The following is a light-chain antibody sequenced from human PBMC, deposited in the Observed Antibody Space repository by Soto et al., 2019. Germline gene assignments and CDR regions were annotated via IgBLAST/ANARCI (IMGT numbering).Light chain of an antibody. CDR2: GAS. V-gene: IGKV3-20*01. CDR1: QSVSSSY. CDR3: QRYGGSPPIT. J-gene: IGKJ5*01. Sequence: EIVLTQSPGSLSLSPGERATPSCRASQSVSSSYLAWYQQKPGQAPRLLMYGASSRATGIPDRFSGSGSGTDFTLTISRLEPEDFAVYYCQRYGGSPPITFGQGTRLEIK.